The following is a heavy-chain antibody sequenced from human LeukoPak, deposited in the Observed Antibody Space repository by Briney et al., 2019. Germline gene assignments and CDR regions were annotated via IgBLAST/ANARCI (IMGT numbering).Heavy chain of an antibody. CDR3: ARVVAARVTGTWFDP. V-gene: IGHV3-33*01. D-gene: IGHD6-6*01. CDR1: GFTFSNYG. CDR2: IWYDGSNK. J-gene: IGHJ5*02. Sequence: GGSLRLSCAASGFTFSNYGMHWVRQAPGKGLEWVAVIWYDGSNKYYVDSVKGRFTISRDSPKNTVYLQMNSLRAEDTAVYYCARVVAARVTGTWFDPWGQGTLVTVSS.